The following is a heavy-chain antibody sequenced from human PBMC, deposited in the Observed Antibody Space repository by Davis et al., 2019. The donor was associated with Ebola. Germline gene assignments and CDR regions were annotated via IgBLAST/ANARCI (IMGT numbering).Heavy chain of an antibody. J-gene: IGHJ3*02. V-gene: IGHV1-18*04. Sequence: ASVKVSCKASGYTFTSYGISWVRQAPGQGLEWMGWISAYNGNTNYAQKFQGRVTITADESTSTAYMELSSLRSEDTAVYYCAREWTIFGVVGDAFDIWGQGTMVTVSS. CDR1: GYTFTSYG. CDR2: ISAYNGNT. CDR3: AREWTIFGVVGDAFDI. D-gene: IGHD3-3*01.